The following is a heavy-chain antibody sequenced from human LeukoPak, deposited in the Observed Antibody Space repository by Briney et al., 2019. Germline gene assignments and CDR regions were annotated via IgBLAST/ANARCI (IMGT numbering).Heavy chain of an antibody. CDR2: LSGSGSST. D-gene: IGHD4/OR15-4a*01. CDR3: AKERDYGPADY. CDR1: GFTVSSNY. Sequence: GGSLRLSCAASGFTVSSNYMNWVRQAPGKGLEWFSGLSGSGSSTDYADSVKGRFTVSRDNSKNTLFLQMNSLRAEDTAIYYCAKERDYGPADYWGQGTLVTVSS. J-gene: IGHJ4*02. V-gene: IGHV3-23*01.